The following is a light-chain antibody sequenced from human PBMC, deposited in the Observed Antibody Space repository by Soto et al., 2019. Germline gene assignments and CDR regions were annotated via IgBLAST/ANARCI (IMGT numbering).Light chain of an antibody. Sequence: EIVMTQSPATLSVSPGERATLSCRASQSVSSNLAWYQQKPGQAPRLLIYGASTRATGIPARFSGSGSGTEFTLTISSLQSEDFAVYYCQQYYNWPITFGQGKRLDI. J-gene: IGKJ5*01. CDR3: QQYYNWPIT. CDR2: GAS. V-gene: IGKV3-15*01. CDR1: QSVSSN.